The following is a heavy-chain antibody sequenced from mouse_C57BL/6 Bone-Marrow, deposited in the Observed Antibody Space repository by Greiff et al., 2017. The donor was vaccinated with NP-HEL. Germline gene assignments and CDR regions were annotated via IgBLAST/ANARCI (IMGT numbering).Heavy chain of an antibody. D-gene: IGHD2-4*01. CDR3: ARGRGDYDDGFAY. V-gene: IGHV1-47*01. J-gene: IGHJ3*01. CDR2: FHPYNDDT. Sequence: VQGVESGAELVKPGASVKMSCKASGYTFTTYPIEWMKQNHGKSLEWIGNFHPYNDDTKYNEKFKGKATLTVEKSSSTVYLELSRLTSDDSAVYYCARGRGDYDDGFAYWGQGTLVTVSA. CDR1: GYTFTTYP.